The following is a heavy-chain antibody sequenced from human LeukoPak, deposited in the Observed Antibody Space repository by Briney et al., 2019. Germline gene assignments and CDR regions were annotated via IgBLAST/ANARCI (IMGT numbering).Heavy chain of an antibody. V-gene: IGHV3-20*04. J-gene: IGHJ3*02. D-gene: IGHD6-19*01. Sequence: GGSLRLSCAASGFTFSRHGMNWVRQAPGKGLEWVSGINWNGDSTGYADSVKGRFTISRDNAKNSLYLQMNSLRAEDTAVYYCARAIAVAGWWKGVWKSDAFDIWGQGTMVTVSS. CDR1: GFTFSRHG. CDR3: ARAIAVAGWWKGVWKSDAFDI. CDR2: INWNGDST.